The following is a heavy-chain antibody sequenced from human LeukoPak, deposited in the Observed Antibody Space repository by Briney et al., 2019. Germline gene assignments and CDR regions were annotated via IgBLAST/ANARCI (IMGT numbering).Heavy chain of an antibody. CDR3: AKEGYSSGWYEDY. CDR1: GFTFSTYG. V-gene: IGHV3-30*02. D-gene: IGHD6-19*01. Sequence: PGGSLRLSCAAAGFTFSTYGIHYVRQAPGMGLEWVAFIRYDGSNKYYADSVKGRFTISRDNFMNTVYLQMNSLRPEDTAVYYCAKEGYSSGWYEDYWGQGTLVTVSS. J-gene: IGHJ4*02. CDR2: IRYDGSNK.